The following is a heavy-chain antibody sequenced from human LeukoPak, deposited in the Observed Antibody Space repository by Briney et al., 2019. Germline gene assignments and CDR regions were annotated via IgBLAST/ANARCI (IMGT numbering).Heavy chain of an antibody. J-gene: IGHJ4*02. D-gene: IGHD1-14*01. CDR2: IYYSGST. V-gene: IGHV4-39*07. CDR1: GGSISSSSYY. CDR3: ARVPPNQQGGFDY. Sequence: PSETLSLTCTVSGGSISSSSYYWGWIRQPPGKGPEWIGSIYYSGSTYYNPSLKSRVTISVDTSKNQFSLKLSSVTAADTAVYYCARVPPNQQGGFDYWGQGTLVTVSS.